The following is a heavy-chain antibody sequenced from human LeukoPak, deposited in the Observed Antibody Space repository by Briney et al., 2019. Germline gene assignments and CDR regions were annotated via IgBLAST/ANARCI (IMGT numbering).Heavy chain of an antibody. CDR1: GFTFSSYV. Sequence: GGSLRLSCAASGFTFSSYVMSWVRQAPGKGLEWVSTISGSSSTYYADSVKGRFTISRDNSKNTLYLQMNSLRAEDTAVYYCARDLVGATEYWGQGTLVTVSS. D-gene: IGHD1-26*01. CDR2: ISGSSST. CDR3: ARDLVGATEY. V-gene: IGHV3-23*01. J-gene: IGHJ4*02.